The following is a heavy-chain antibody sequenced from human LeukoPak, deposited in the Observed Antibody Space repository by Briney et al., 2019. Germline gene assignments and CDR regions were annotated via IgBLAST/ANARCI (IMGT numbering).Heavy chain of an antibody. CDR1: GFTFSSYA. V-gene: IGHV3-23*01. CDR2: ISGSGAST. CDR3: AKGRRELLNYFDY. D-gene: IGHD1-26*01. Sequence: GGSLRLSCAASGFTFSSYAMSWVRQAPGKGLEWVSAISGSGASTYSADSVKGRFTISRDNSKNTLYLQMNSLRAEDTAVYYCAKGRRELLNYFDYWGQGTLVTVSS. J-gene: IGHJ4*02.